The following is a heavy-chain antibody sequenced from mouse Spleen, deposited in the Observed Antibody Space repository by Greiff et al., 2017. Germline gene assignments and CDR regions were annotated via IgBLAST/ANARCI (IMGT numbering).Heavy chain of an antibody. D-gene: IGHD2-3*01. CDR3: ARALYDGYYVAY. J-gene: IGHJ3*01. CDR2: ISDGGSYT. Sequence: EVHLVESGGGLVKPGGSLKLSCAASGFTFSDYYMYWVRQTPEKRLEWVATISDGGSYTYYPDSVKGRFTISRDNAKNNLYLQMSSLKSEDTAMYYCARALYDGYYVAYWGQGTLVTVSA. CDR1: GFTFSDYY. V-gene: IGHV5-4*02.